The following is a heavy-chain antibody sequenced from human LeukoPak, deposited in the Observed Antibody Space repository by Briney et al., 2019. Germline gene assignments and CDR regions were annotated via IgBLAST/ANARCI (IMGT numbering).Heavy chain of an antibody. CDR1: GYTFSSHN. CDR3: AREHDFLIDYSFDY. J-gene: IGHJ4*02. D-gene: IGHD3-3*01. V-gene: IGHV1-3*01. CDR2: INAGNGNT. Sequence: ASVKVSCKASGYTFSSHNINWVRQVSGHGLEWMGWINAGNGNTKYSQKLQGRVTITRDTSANTAYVELSSLRSEDTAVYYCAREHDFLIDYSFDYWGQGALVTVSS.